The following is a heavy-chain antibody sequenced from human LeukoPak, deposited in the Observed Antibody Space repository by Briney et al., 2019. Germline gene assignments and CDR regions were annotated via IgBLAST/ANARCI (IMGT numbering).Heavy chain of an antibody. CDR3: ARAYCSGGSCHALYYYYGMDV. Sequence: SETLSLTCAVYGGSFSGYYWSWIRQPPGKGLEWIGEINHSGSTNYNPSLKSRVTISVDTSKNQFSLKLSSVTAADTAVYYCARAYCSGGSCHALYYYYGMDVWGQGPTATVSS. D-gene: IGHD2-15*01. CDR1: GGSFSGYY. CDR2: INHSGST. V-gene: IGHV4-34*01. J-gene: IGHJ6*02.